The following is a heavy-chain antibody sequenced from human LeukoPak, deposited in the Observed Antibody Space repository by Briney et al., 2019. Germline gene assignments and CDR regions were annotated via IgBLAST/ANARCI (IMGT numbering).Heavy chain of an antibody. CDR1: RLTFSSCS. J-gene: IGHJ4*02. V-gene: IGHV3-21*01. Sequence: PGGSLRLSCAVARLTFSSCSMNWVRQTPGKGLEWGSSNSGERKYIYYADSVTVPFTISRDNAKTSLYHQTSTLRAEDTAVYYCAKGAVFQGNYDYWGQGTQVTVSS. CDR3: AKGAVFQGNYDY. D-gene: IGHD3-10*01. CDR2: NSGERKYI.